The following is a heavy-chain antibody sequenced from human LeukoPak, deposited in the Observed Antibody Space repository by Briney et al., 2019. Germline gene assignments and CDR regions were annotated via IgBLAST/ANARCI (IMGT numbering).Heavy chain of an antibody. V-gene: IGHV3-11*06. D-gene: IGHD5-18*01. CDR3: ASSPVDTAMAHISFDY. Sequence: PGGSLRLSCAASGFTFSDYYMSWIRQAPGKGLEWASYISSSSSYTNYADSVKGRFTISRDNAKNSLYLQMNSLRAEDTAVYYCASSPVDTAMAHISFDYWGQGTLVTVSS. CDR2: ISSSSSYT. CDR1: GFTFSDYY. J-gene: IGHJ4*02.